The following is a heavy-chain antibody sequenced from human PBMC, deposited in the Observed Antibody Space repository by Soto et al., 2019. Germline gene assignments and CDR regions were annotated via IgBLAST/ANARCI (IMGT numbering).Heavy chain of an antibody. V-gene: IGHV3-23*01. J-gene: IGHJ5*02. CDR1: GFTFSSYA. CDR3: AKGAVKAKAAAGFNWFDP. Sequence: HPGGSLRLSCAASGFTFSSYAMSWVRQAPGKGLEWVSAISGSGGSTYYADSVKGRFTISRDNSKNTLYLQMNSLRAEDTAVYYCAKGAVKAKAAAGFNWFDPWGQGTLVTVSS. CDR2: ISGSGGST. D-gene: IGHD6-13*01.